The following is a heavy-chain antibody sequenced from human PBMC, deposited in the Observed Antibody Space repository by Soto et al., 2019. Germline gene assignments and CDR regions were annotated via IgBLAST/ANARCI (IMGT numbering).Heavy chain of an antibody. CDR1: GFNFSSHS. J-gene: IGHJ6*02. V-gene: IGHV3-21*01. Sequence: PGGSLRLSCAASGFNFSSHSMNWVRTATGKGLGWGSALIRSSCYIYYADSVKARLTSVRDNANNSLYLQMISLRAVDTAVYYCAGGVRPNCYYGMDVCGQGTTVTVSS. CDR2: LIRSSCYI. CDR3: AGGVRPNCYYGMDV. D-gene: IGHD1-1*01.